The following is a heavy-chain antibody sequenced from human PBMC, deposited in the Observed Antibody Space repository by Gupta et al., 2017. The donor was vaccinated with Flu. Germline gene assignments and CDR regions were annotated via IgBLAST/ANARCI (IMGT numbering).Heavy chain of an antibody. J-gene: IGHJ3*02. V-gene: IGHV1-2*02. CDR3: ARQEDLIVVVPAAARAKVFDI. CDR2: INPNSGGT. Sequence: QVQLVQSGAEVKKPGASVKVSCKASGYTFTGYYMHWVRQAPAQGLEWMGWINPNSGGTNYAQKFQGRVTMTRDTSISTAYMELSRLRSDDTAVYYCARQEDLIVVVPAAARAKVFDIWGQGTMVTVSS. CDR1: GYTFTGYY. D-gene: IGHD2-2*01.